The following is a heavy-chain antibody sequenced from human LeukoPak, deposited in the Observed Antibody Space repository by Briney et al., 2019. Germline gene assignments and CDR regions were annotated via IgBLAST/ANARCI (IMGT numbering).Heavy chain of an antibody. CDR1: GYSFTSYW. D-gene: IGHD2-15*01. Sequence: GESLKISCKGSGYSFTSYWIVWVRQMPGKGLEWMGIVYPGDSDTRYCPSFQGQVTISVDTSINTAYLQWSSLKASDTAMYYCARQRSCSSGTCYPDYWGQGTLVTVSS. CDR3: ARQRSCSSGTCYPDY. J-gene: IGHJ4*02. CDR2: VYPGDSDT. V-gene: IGHV5-51*01.